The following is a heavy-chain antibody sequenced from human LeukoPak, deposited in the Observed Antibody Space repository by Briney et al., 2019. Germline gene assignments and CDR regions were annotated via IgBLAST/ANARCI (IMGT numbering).Heavy chain of an antibody. CDR3: AKDLLPRGKIVVVPAATFDY. Sequence: GGSLRLSCAASGFTFSSYAMRWVRQAPGKGLEWVSAISGSGGSTYYADSVKGRFTISRDNSKNTLYLQMNSLRAEDTAVYYCAKDLLPRGKIVVVPAATFDYWGQGTLVTVSS. V-gene: IGHV3-23*01. CDR1: GFTFSSYA. J-gene: IGHJ4*02. CDR2: ISGSGGST. D-gene: IGHD2-2*01.